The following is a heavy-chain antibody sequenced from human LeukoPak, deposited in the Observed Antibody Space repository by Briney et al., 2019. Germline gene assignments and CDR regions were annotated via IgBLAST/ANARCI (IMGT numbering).Heavy chain of an antibody. J-gene: IGHJ5*02. CDR1: GGSISSYY. CDR2: IYYSGST. Sequence: SETLSLTCTVSGGSISSYYWSWIRQPPGKGLEWIGYIYYSGSTNYNPSLKSRVTISVDTSKNQFSLKLSSVTAADTAVYYCAKRGYSSSWYDDWFDPWGQGTLSPSPQ. V-gene: IGHV4-59*01. CDR3: AKRGYSSSWYDDWFDP. D-gene: IGHD6-13*01.